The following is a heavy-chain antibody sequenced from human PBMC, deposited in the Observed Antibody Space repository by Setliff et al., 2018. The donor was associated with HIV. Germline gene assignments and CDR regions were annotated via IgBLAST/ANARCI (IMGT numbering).Heavy chain of an antibody. Sequence: SETLSLTCTVSGVSIDKNYWSWVRRPPGKGLEWIGRVYMSGKTNYSPSLKSRVTMSADTSKNQVSLKLTSVTAADTAVYYCAKDAGVTGGLYRYYIDAWGNGTTVTVSS. CDR2: VYMSGKT. CDR1: GVSIDKNY. D-gene: IGHD2-8*01. J-gene: IGHJ6*03. CDR3: AKDAGVTGGLYRYYIDA. V-gene: IGHV4-4*07.